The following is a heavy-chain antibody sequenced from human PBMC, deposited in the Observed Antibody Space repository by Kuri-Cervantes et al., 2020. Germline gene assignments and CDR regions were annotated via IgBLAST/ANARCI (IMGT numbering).Heavy chain of an antibody. J-gene: IGHJ3*02. V-gene: IGHV4-59*01. CDR2: IYYNGST. Sequence: SETLSLTCTVSGGSISSYYWSWIRQPPGKGLEWIGYIYYNGSTNYNPSLKSRVTISVDTSKNQFSLKLSSVTAADTAVYYCARDRSYYCSSTSCPDDAFDIWGQGTMVTVSS. D-gene: IGHD2-2*01. CDR1: GGSISSYY. CDR3: ARDRSYYCSSTSCPDDAFDI.